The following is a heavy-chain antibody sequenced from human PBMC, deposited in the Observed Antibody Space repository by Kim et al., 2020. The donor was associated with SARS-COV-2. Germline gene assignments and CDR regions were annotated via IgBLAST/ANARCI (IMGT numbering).Heavy chain of an antibody. J-gene: IGHJ6*02. Sequence: SVKVSCKASGGTFSSYAISWVRQAPGQGLEWMGGIIPIFGTANYAQKFQGRVTITADESTSTAYMELSSLRSEDTAVYYCAREQRPNGYSGYDSPKTYYYYGMDVWGQGTTVTVSS. CDR3: AREQRPNGYSGYDSPKTYYYYGMDV. V-gene: IGHV1-69*13. CDR1: GGTFSSYA. CDR2: IIPIFGTA. D-gene: IGHD5-12*01.